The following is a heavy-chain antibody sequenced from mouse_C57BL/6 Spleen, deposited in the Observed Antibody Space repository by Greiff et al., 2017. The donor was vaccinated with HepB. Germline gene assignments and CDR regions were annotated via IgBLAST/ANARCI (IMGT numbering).Heavy chain of an antibody. Sequence: VQLKESGEGLVKPGGSLKLSCAASGFTFSSYAMSWVRQTPEKRLEWVAYISSGGDYIYYADTVKGRFTISRDNARNTLYLQMSSLKSEDTAMYYCTRDAFYDYDSYWGQGTLVTVSA. V-gene: IGHV5-9-1*02. D-gene: IGHD2-4*01. J-gene: IGHJ3*01. CDR1: GFTFSSYA. CDR2: ISSGGDYI. CDR3: TRDAFYDYDSY.